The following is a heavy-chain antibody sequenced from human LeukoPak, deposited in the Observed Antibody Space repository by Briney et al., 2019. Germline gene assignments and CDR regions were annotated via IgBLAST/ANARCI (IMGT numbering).Heavy chain of an antibody. CDR3: VRNRTAGTFDS. CDR1: GGSMFSGFYY. Sequence: SETLSLTCSVSGGSMFSGFYYWGWVRPTPGKGLERIGSLYNSGSTHYNPSLKSRVALSIDTSNSQFSLTMHSMTAADTAVYYCVRNRTAGTFDSWGQGTLVIVSS. J-gene: IGHJ4*02. CDR2: LYNSGST. V-gene: IGHV4-39*01. D-gene: IGHD1-14*01.